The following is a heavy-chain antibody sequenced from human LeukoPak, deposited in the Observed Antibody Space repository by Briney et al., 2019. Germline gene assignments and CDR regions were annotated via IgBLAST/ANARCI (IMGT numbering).Heavy chain of an antibody. CDR2: ISTSGDTT. Sequence: PGGSLGLSCAASGFTFSSYAMSWVRQAPGKGLEWVSGISTSGDTTSYADSVRGRFTISRDNPRNMLYMQMSSLTDEDTAVYYCAIMHRDYDGSGYWVHWGQGALVTVSS. CDR3: AIMHRDYDGSGYWVH. CDR1: GFTFSSYA. V-gene: IGHV3-23*01. D-gene: IGHD3-22*01. J-gene: IGHJ4*02.